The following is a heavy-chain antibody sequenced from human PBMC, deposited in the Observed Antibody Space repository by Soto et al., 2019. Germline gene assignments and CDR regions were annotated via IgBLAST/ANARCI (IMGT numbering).Heavy chain of an antibody. CDR3: AHSFNRGSYYLRFDY. J-gene: IGHJ4*01. CDR1: GLSPSTSGVG. CDR2: IYWNDDE. V-gene: IGHV2-5*01. Sequence: GTTLANPNQTLTLTCTFSGLSPSTSGVGMGWIRQPPGKALETPALIYWNDDERYSPSLKSRLTITEDTFKDQVVLTTTNMDPVDTARYYCAHSFNRGSYYLRFDYWGHGTLDTVSS. D-gene: IGHD1-26*01.